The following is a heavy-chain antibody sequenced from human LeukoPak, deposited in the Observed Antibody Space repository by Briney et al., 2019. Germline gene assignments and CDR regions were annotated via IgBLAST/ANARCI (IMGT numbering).Heavy chain of an antibody. CDR2: IKEDGSEK. D-gene: IGHD3-22*01. V-gene: IGHV3-7*04. CDR3: AGENRGDYYDSSGYLMVDY. Sequence: GGSLRLSCAASRFTFSNYWMSWVRQAPGKGLEWVANIKEDGSEKYYVDSVKGRFTISRDNAKNSLYLQMNSLRAEDTAVYYCAGENRGDYYDSSGYLMVDYWGQGTLVTVSS. J-gene: IGHJ4*02. CDR1: RFTFSNYW.